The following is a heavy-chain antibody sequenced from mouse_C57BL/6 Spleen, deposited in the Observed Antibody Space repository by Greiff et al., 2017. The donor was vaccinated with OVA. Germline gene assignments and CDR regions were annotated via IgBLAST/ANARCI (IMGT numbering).Heavy chain of an antibody. CDR3: AREGGPFDY. CDR2: IDPSDSYT. Sequence: QVQLQQSGAELVKPGASVKLSCKASGYTFTSYWMQWVKQRPGQGLEWIGEIDPSDSYTNYNQKFKGKATLTVDTASSTAYMQLSSRTSEDSAGYYCAREGGPFDYWGQGTTLTVSS. CDR1: GYTFTSYW. J-gene: IGHJ2*01. V-gene: IGHV1-50*01.